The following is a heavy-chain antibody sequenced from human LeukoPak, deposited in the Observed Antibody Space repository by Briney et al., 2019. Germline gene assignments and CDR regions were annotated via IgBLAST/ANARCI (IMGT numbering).Heavy chain of an antibody. CDR3: ARDSTVGGSPYFDY. CDR1: GGSISSYY. J-gene: IGHJ4*02. V-gene: IGHV4-59*01. D-gene: IGHD4-17*01. CDR2: IYDSGST. Sequence: PSETLSLTCTVSGGSISSYYWSWIRQPPGKGLEWIGYIYDSGSTNYNPSLKSRVTISVDTSKNQFSLKLSSVTAADTAVYYCARDSTVGGSPYFDYWGQGTLVTVSS.